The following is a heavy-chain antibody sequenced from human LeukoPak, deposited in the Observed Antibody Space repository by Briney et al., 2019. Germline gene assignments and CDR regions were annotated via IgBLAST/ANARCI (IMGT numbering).Heavy chain of an antibody. CDR3: AKDRDSSGWSLYFDY. J-gene: IGHJ4*02. D-gene: IGHD6-19*01. V-gene: IGHV3-23*01. Sequence: GGSLRLSCTASGFTFSSYAMSWVRQAPAQVLHSVSAISGSGGSTYYADSVKGRFTISRDNSKNTLYLQMNSLRAEDTAVYYCAKDRDSSGWSLYFDYWGQGTLVTVSS. CDR2: ISGSGGST. CDR1: GFTFSSYA.